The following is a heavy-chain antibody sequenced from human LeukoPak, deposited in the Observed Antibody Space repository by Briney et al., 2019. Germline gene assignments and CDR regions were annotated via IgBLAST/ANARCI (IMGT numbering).Heavy chain of an antibody. J-gene: IGHJ4*02. D-gene: IGHD1-1*01. CDR2: INHSGST. Sequence: SETLSLTCAVYGGSFSGYYWSWIRQPPGKGLEWIGEINHSGSTNYNPSLKSRVTISVDTSESQFSLKLSSVTAADTAVYYCARLTRRSGNYFENWGQGTLVTVSS. CDR1: GGSFSGYY. V-gene: IGHV4-34*01. CDR3: ARLTRRSGNYFEN.